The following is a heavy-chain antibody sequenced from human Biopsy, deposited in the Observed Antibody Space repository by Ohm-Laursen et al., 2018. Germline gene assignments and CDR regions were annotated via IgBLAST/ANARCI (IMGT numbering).Heavy chain of an antibody. V-gene: IGHV1-46*01. D-gene: IGHD3-9*01. CDR2: INPTGGTT. CDR1: GYSFTKYY. J-gene: IGHJ6*02. CDR3: ARDETGSSVFGPYYYGMDV. Sequence: ASVKVSCKASGYSFTKYYINWVRQAPGQGLEWMGIINPTGGTTSYAEKFQGRVTLTRDTSTGTVYLELNSLIYEDTALYYCARDETGSSVFGPYYYGMDVWSQGTTVTVSS.